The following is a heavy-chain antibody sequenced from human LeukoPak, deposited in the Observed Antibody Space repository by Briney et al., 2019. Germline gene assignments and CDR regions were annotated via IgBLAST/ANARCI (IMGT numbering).Heavy chain of an antibody. CDR2: IWYDGSNK. V-gene: IGHV3-33*01. Sequence: GGSLRLSCAASGFTFSSYGMHWVRQAPGKGLEWVAVIWYDGSNKYYADSVKGRFTISRDNSKNTLYLQMNSLRAEDTAVYYCARDYLDWHFDLWGRGTLVTVSS. CDR1: GFTFSSYG. J-gene: IGHJ2*01. CDR3: ARDYLDWHFDL.